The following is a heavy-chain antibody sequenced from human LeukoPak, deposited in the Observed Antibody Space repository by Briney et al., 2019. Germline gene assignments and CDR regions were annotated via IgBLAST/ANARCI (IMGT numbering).Heavy chain of an antibody. CDR1: GFTFNSHW. V-gene: IGHV3-74*01. Sequence: SGGSLRLSCGAAGFTFNSHWMHWVRPAPGEGLVWVSRINREGNDTIYADSVKGRFTISRDKAKNTLYLQMTSLGAEDTALYYCAREAFQFGQYYFDYWGQGTPVTVSS. CDR2: INREGNDT. D-gene: IGHD3-10*01. CDR3: AREAFQFGQYYFDY. J-gene: IGHJ4*02.